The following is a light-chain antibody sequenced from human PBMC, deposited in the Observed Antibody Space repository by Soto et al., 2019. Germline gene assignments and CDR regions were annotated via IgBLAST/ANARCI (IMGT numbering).Light chain of an antibody. J-gene: IGLJ2*01. V-gene: IGLV2-14*03. Sequence: QSALTQPASVSGSPGQSITLSCTGSGSDIGGYDFVSWYQHHPNRAPKLLIYDVRHRPSGVSSRFSGSKSDNTASLTISVLQAEDEAHYYCSSYTSSGTLVVFGGGTKLTVL. CDR2: DVR. CDR1: GSDIGGYDF. CDR3: SSYTSSGTLVV.